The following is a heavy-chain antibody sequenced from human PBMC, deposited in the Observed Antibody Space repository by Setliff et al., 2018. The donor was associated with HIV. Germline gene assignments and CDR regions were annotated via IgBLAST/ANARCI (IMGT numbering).Heavy chain of an antibody. V-gene: IGHV3-23*01. J-gene: IGHJ4*02. D-gene: IGHD6-6*01. CDR2: IGGSTGST. CDR3: AKEPKLGGIAAPFDY. Sequence: PGGSLRLSCEASGFTFSSNAMSWVRQAPGKGLEWVSAIGGSTGSTYYADSVKGRFTISRDNSKNTLYLQMNSLRVEDTAVYYCAKEPKLGGIAAPFDYWGQGTLVTVSS. CDR1: GFTFSSNA.